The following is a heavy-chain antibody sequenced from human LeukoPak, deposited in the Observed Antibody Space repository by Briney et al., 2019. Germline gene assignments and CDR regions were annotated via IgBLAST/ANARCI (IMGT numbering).Heavy chain of an antibody. CDR1: GSTFSSYA. J-gene: IGHJ4*02. V-gene: IGHV3-64*01. D-gene: IGHD4-17*01. CDR3: ARDRPNLRYDY. CDR2: ISTNGDNK. Sequence: GGSLRLSCAASGSTFSSYAMHWVRQAPGKGLEYVSAISTNGDNKYYANSVKGRFTISRDNSKNTLYLQMGSLRAEAMAVYYCARDRPNLRYDYWGQGTLVTVSS.